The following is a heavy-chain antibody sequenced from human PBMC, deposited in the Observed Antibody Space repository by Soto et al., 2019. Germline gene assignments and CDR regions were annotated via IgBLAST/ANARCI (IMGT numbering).Heavy chain of an antibody. D-gene: IGHD3-3*02. Sequence: PGGSLRLSCAASGFPFDTKAMSWVRQAPGKGLEWVSAITGPGSRTYYADSVKGRFTISRDNSKNTLSLQMSSLRADDTAVYYCARWPVSFLDHYYGMDVRGQGTTVTVSS. CDR2: ITGPGSRT. CDR1: GFPFDTKA. CDR3: ARWPVSFLDHYYGMDV. V-gene: IGHV3-23*01. J-gene: IGHJ6*02.